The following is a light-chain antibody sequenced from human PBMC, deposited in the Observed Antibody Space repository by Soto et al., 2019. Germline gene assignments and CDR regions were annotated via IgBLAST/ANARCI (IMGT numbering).Light chain of an antibody. Sequence: DIQMTQSPSSLSAAIGDRVTITCRASQDINTYLNWYHQTPGKAPKLLIFSTSTLYSGVPSRFSGSRSGTDFTLTISSLQPEDFATYYCQQSYSSPYTFGQGTKVEIK. CDR1: QDINTY. V-gene: IGKV1-39*01. CDR3: QQSYSSPYT. CDR2: STS. J-gene: IGKJ2*01.